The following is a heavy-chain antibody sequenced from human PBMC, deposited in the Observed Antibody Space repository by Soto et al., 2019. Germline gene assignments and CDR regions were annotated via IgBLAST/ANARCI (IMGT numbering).Heavy chain of an antibody. Sequence: EVQLVESGGGLVQPGGSLRLSCAASGFTFSSYSMNWVRQAPGKGLEWVSYISSSSSTIYYADSVKGRFTISRDNAKNSLYLQMNSRRDEDTAVYYCARVGTTANAGWDFDLWGRGTMVTVS. D-gene: IGHD4-17*01. V-gene: IGHV3-48*02. CDR3: ARVGTTANAGWDFDL. CDR1: GFTFSSYS. CDR2: ISSSSSTI. J-gene: IGHJ2*01.